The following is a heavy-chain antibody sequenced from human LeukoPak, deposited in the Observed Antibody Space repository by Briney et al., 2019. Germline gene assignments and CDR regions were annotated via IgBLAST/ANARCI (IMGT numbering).Heavy chain of an antibody. CDR1: GGTFSSYA. CDR2: IIPIFGTA. CDR3: ASQRVLVVPAATNAFNI. J-gene: IGHJ3*02. Sequence: SVKVSCKASGGTFSSYAISWVRQAPGQGLEWMGRIIPIFGTANYAQKFQGRVTITTDESTSTAYMELSSLRSEDTAVYYCASQRVLVVPAATNAFNIWGQGTMVTVFS. V-gene: IGHV1-69*05. D-gene: IGHD2-2*01.